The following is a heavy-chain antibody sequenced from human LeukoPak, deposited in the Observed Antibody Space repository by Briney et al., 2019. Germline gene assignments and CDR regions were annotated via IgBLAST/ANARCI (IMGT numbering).Heavy chain of an antibody. Sequence: GGSPRLSCAASGFAFSSYAMNWVRQAPGKGLQWVSAISGSGGSTYYADSVKGRFTISRDNSKNTLYLQMNSLRAEDTAVYYCAKDHSSGWPDCFDYWGQGALVTVSS. CDR3: AKDHSSGWPDCFDY. J-gene: IGHJ4*02. CDR2: ISGSGGST. D-gene: IGHD6-19*01. V-gene: IGHV3-23*01. CDR1: GFAFSSYA.